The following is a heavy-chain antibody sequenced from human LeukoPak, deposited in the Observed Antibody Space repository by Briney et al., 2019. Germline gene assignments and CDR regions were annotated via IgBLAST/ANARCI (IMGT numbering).Heavy chain of an antibody. J-gene: IGHJ4*02. CDR3: AKDIDSGWWVPFDY. D-gene: IGHD6-19*01. Sequence: GGSLRLSCAASGFTFDDYAMHWVRQAPGKGLEWVSLISGDGVGTYYADSVKGRFTISRDNSKNSLYLQMNSLRTEDTALYYCAKDIDSGWWVPFDYWGQGTLVTVSS. V-gene: IGHV3-43*02. CDR1: GFTFDDYA. CDR2: ISGDGVGT.